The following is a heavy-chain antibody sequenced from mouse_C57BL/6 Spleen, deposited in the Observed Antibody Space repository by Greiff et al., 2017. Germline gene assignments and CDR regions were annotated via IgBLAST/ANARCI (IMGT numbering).Heavy chain of an antibody. Sequence: QVQLQQPGAELVKPGASVKLSCKASGYTFTSYWMHWVKQRPGQGLEWIGMIHPNSGSTNYNEKFKSKATLTVDKSSSTAYMELRSLTSEDSAVYFCARVGTTVVALDYFDYWGQGTTLTVSS. CDR2: IHPNSGST. V-gene: IGHV1-64*01. CDR1: GYTFTSYW. D-gene: IGHD1-1*01. J-gene: IGHJ2*01. CDR3: ARVGTTVVALDYFDY.